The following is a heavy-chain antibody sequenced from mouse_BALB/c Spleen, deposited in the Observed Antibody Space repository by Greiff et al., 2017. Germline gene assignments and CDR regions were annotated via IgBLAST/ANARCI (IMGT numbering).Heavy chain of an antibody. J-gene: IGHJ4*01. V-gene: IGHV5-17*02. CDR2: ISSGSSTI. Sequence: EVQLVESGGGLVQPGGSRKLSCAASGFTFSSFGMHWVRQAPEKGLEWVAYISSGSSTIYYADTVKGRFTISRDNPKNTLFLQMTSLRSEDTAMYYCARSRNYGSSDGYYAMDYWGQGTSVTVSS. CDR1: GFTFSSFG. D-gene: IGHD1-1*01. CDR3: ARSRNYGSSDGYYAMDY.